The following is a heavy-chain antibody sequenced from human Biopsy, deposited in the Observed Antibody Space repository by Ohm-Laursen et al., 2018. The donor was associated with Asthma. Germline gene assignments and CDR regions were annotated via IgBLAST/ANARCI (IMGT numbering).Heavy chain of an antibody. D-gene: IGHD3-10*01. CDR1: GFSFDDYA. J-gene: IGHJ6*02. V-gene: IGHV3-9*01. CDR2: ISWNSGTI. CDR3: ARDMGAGPNQPPSGSGSSHLYGMDV. Sequence: SLRLSCSASGFSFDDYAMFWVRQAPGKGLEWVSGISWNSGTIGYADSVKGRFTISRDNAKNSLYLQMNSLGPEDTAVYYCARDMGAGPNQPPSGSGSSHLYGMDVWGQGTAVTVSS.